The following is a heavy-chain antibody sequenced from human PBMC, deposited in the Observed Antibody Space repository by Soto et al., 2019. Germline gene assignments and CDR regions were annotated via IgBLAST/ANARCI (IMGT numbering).Heavy chain of an antibody. CDR1: GGSISNYY. J-gene: IGHJ4*02. CDR2: MYYSGSA. CDR3: ARRDVAGYFDY. Sequence: QVQLQESGPGLVKPSETLSLTCTVSGGSISNYYWSWIRQPPGKGLEWIGYMYYSGSANYNPSLTSRVTISVDTSKSQISLKLSSVTAADTAVYYCARRDVAGYFDYWGQGTLVTVSS. D-gene: IGHD2-21*01. V-gene: IGHV4-59*08.